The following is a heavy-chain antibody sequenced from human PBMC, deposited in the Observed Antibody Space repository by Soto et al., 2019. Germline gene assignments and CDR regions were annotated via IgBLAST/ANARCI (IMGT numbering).Heavy chain of an antibody. J-gene: IGHJ6*02. CDR2: IIPIFGTA. V-gene: IGHV1-69*01. CDR3: ARHCSSTSCSPYYYYYGMDV. Sequence: QVQLVQSGAEVKKPGSSVKVSCKASGGTFSSYAISWVRQAPGQGLEWMGGIIPIFGTANYAQKFQGRVTITADESTSTAYMELSSLRSEDTTVYYCARHCSSTSCSPYYYYYGMDVWGQGTMVTVSS. D-gene: IGHD2-2*01. CDR1: GGTFSSYA.